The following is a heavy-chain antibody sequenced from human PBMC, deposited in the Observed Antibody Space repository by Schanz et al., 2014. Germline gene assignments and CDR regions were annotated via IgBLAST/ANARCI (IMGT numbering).Heavy chain of an antibody. Sequence: QVQLVQSGAEVKKPGASVKVSCKASGYTFTSYYMHWVRQAPGQGLEWMGIINPSGGSTSYAQKFQGRVAMTRDTSTSTVYMELSSLRSEDTAVYYCATETSRTWFYNGMDVWGQGTTVTVSS. D-gene: IGHD2-2*01. V-gene: IGHV1-46*01. CDR2: INPSGGST. CDR3: ATETSRTWFYNGMDV. CDR1: GYTFTSYY. J-gene: IGHJ6*02.